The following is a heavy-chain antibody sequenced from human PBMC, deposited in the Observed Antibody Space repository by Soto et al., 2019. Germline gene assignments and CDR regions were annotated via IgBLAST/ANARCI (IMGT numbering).Heavy chain of an antibody. Sequence: GGSLRLSCAASGFTFISYGMHWVRQAPGKGLEWVAVISYDGSNKDYADSVEGRFTISRDNSKSTLFLEMNSLRGEDTAFYYCAKDGAYSSSAFDHWGQGTLVTVSS. CDR3: AKDGAYSSSAFDH. D-gene: IGHD6-13*01. CDR1: GFTFISYG. CDR2: ISYDGSNK. V-gene: IGHV3-30*18. J-gene: IGHJ4*02.